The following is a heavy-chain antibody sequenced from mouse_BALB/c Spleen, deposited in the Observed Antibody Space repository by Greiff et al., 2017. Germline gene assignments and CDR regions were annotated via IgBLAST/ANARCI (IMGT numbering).Heavy chain of an antibody. Sequence: VMLVESGPGLVQPSQSLSITCTVSGFSLTSYGVHWVRQSPGKGLEWLGVIWSGGSTDYNAAFISRLSISKDNSKSQVFFKMNSLQANDTAIYYCASYYGNAWFAYWGQGTLVTVSA. D-gene: IGHD2-1*01. CDR2: IWSGGST. J-gene: IGHJ3*01. CDR1: GFSLTSYG. V-gene: IGHV2-2*02. CDR3: ASYYGNAWFAY.